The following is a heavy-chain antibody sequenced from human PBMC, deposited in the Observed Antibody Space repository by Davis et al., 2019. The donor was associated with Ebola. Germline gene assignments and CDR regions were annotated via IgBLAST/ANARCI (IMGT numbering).Heavy chain of an antibody. CDR2: IYYRGTT. J-gene: IGHJ4*02. V-gene: IGHV4-59*05. D-gene: IGHD1-26*01. CDR3: ARRRLSFEAIDY. Sequence: SETLSLTCTVSGGSISSYYWSWIRQPPGKGLEWIGSIYYRGTTYYTPSLKSRVTISVDTSKNQFSLKLSSVSAADTAVYYYARRRLSFEAIDYWGQGTLVTVSS. CDR1: GGSISSYY.